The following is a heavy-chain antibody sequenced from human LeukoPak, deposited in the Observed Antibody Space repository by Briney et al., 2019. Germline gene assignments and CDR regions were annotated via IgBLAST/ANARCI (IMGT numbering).Heavy chain of an antibody. CDR1: GGSISRNY. CDR2: VFYSENS. Sequence: PSDTLSLTCTLSGGSISRNYWSWLRHPPGKGLEWIGYVFYSENSNYNPSLKSRVTISIDTSKHQFSLNLSSVTAADTAVYYCARHIYGAYYYMDVWGKGTTVTVSS. D-gene: IGHD3-10*01. V-gene: IGHV4-59*08. J-gene: IGHJ6*03. CDR3: ARHIYGAYYYMDV.